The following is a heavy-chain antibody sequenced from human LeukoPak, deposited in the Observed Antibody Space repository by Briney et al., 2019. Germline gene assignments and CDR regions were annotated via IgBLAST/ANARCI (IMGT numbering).Heavy chain of an antibody. Sequence: SETLSLTCTVSGGSISSYYWSWIRQPPGKGLEWIGYIYYSGSTNYNPSLKSRVTISVDTSKNQFSLKLSSVTAADTAVYYCARQMAAAGPTFYYYYYMDVWGKGTTVTVSS. CDR2: IYYSGST. CDR3: ARQMAAAGPTFYYYYYMDV. J-gene: IGHJ6*03. CDR1: GGSISSYY. D-gene: IGHD6-13*01. V-gene: IGHV4-59*01.